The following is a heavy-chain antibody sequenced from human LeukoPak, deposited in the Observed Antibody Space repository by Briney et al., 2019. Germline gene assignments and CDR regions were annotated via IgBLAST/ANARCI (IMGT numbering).Heavy chain of an antibody. V-gene: IGHV4-59*01. CDR1: GGSISSYY. J-gene: IGHJ3*02. Sequence: SETLSLTCTVSGGSISSYYWSWIRQPPGKGLEWIGYIYYSGSTNYNPSLKSRVTISVDTSKNQFSLKLSSVTAADTAVYYCARDLWYSSSWYPALGLTAGDHAFDIWGQGTMVTVSS. CDR2: IYYSGST. D-gene: IGHD6-13*01. CDR3: ARDLWYSSSWYPALGLTAGDHAFDI.